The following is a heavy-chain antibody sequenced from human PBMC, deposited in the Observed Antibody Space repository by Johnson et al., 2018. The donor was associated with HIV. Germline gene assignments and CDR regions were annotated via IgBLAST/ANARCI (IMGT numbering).Heavy chain of an antibody. CDR3: ARVRAAAVSDAFDI. V-gene: IGHV3-20*04. CDR2: INWNGGST. J-gene: IGHJ3*02. Sequence: VQLVESGGGVVRPGGSLRLSCAASRFTFDDYGMSWVRQAPGKGLEWVSGINWNGGSTGYADSVKGRFTISRDNAKNSLYLQMNSLRADDTALYYCARVRAAAVSDAFDIWGQGTMVTVSS. CDR1: RFTFDDYG. D-gene: IGHD6-13*01.